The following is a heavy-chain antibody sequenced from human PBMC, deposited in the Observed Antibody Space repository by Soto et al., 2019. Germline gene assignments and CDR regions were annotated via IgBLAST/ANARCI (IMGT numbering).Heavy chain of an antibody. Sequence: SETLSLTCTVSGGSISSYYWSWIRQPPGKGLEWIGYIYYSGSTNYNPSLKSRVTISVDTSKNQFSLKLSSVTAADTAVYYCARVNDFWSGPPPNYYYYMDVWGKGTTVTVSS. CDR1: GGSISSYY. CDR2: IYYSGST. D-gene: IGHD3-3*01. J-gene: IGHJ6*03. CDR3: ARVNDFWSGPPPNYYYYMDV. V-gene: IGHV4-59*01.